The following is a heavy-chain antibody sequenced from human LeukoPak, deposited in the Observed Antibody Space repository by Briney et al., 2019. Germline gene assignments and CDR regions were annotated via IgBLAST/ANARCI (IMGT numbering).Heavy chain of an antibody. Sequence: SETLSLTCAVYGGSFSGYYRSWIRQPPGKGLEWMGEINHSGSTNYNPSLKSRVTISVDTSKNQFSLKLSSVTAADTAVYYCARQLPGRYFDWLLLHYYYYYYMDVWGKGTTVTISS. D-gene: IGHD3-9*01. J-gene: IGHJ6*03. CDR2: INHSGST. V-gene: IGHV4-34*01. CDR3: ARQLPGRYFDWLLLHYYYYYYMDV. CDR1: GGSFSGYY.